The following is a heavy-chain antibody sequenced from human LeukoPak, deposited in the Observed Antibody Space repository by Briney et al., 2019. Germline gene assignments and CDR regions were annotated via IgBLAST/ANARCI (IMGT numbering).Heavy chain of an antibody. J-gene: IGHJ4*02. Sequence: SQTLSLTCTVSGGSISSGDYYWSWIRQPPGKGLEWIGYIYYSGSTYYNPSLKSRVTISVDTSKNQFSLKLSSVTAADTAVYYCARGASSSWFHTADFDYWGQGTLVTVSS. CDR3: ARGASSSWFHTADFDY. D-gene: IGHD6-13*01. CDR2: IYYSGST. V-gene: IGHV4-30-4*08. CDR1: GGSISSGDYY.